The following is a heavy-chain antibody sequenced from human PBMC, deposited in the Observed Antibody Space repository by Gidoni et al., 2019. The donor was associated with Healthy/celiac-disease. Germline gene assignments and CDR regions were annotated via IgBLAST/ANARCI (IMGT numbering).Heavy chain of an antibody. J-gene: IGHJ3*02. CDR1: GYTFTSYY. V-gene: IGHV1-46*01. Sequence: QVQLVQSGAEVTKPEASVKVSCQASGYTFTSYYMHWVRQAPGQGLEWMGIINPSGGSTSYAQKFQGRVTMTRDTSTSTVYMELSSLRSEDTAVYYCARDGLGYEGALDIWGQGTMVTVSS. D-gene: IGHD5-12*01. CDR2: INPSGGST. CDR3: ARDGLGYEGALDI.